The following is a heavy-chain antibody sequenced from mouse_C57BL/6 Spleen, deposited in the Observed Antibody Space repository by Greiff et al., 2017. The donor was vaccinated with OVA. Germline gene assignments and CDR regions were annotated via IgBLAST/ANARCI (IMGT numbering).Heavy chain of an antibody. D-gene: IGHD5-5*01. Sequence: VQLQQSGPELVKPGASVKISCKASGYAFSSSWMNWVKQRPGKGLEWIGRIYPGDGDTNYNGKFKGKATLTADKSSSTAYMQLSSLTSEDSAVYFCARAYLYYAMDYWGQGTSVTVSS. J-gene: IGHJ4*01. CDR2: IYPGDGDT. CDR1: GYAFSSSW. CDR3: ARAYLYYAMDY. V-gene: IGHV1-82*01.